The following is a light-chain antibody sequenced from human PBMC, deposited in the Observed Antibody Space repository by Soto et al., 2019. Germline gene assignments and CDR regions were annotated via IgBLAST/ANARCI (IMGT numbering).Light chain of an antibody. CDR2: GAS. J-gene: IGKJ4*01. CDR1: QSVSSSY. V-gene: IGKV3-20*01. CDR3: QQYGSSPLT. Sequence: EIVLTQSPGTLSLSPWERATLSCRASQSVSSSYLAWYQQKPGQAPRLLSYGASSRATGIPDRFSGSGSGTDFTLTISRLEPEDFAVYYCQQYGSSPLTFGVGTKVEIK.